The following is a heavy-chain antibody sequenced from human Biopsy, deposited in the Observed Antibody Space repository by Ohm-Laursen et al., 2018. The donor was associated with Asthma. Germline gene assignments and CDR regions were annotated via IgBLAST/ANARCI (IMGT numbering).Heavy chain of an antibody. CDR3: ARGKTWGRSYYFDY. Sequence: SLRLSCSASGFSFSNYGMHWVRQAPGKGLDWVAVISFDGTNRNYTDSVKGRFTISRDNSRNTLYLQVNSLRGDDTAVYYCARGKTWGRSYYFDYWGQGTLVTVSS. CDR1: GFSFSNYG. J-gene: IGHJ4*02. CDR2: ISFDGTNR. D-gene: IGHD6-6*01. V-gene: IGHV3-30*03.